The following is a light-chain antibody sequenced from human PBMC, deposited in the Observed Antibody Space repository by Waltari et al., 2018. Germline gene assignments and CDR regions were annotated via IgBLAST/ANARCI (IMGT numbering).Light chain of an antibody. CDR2: DAS. J-gene: IGKJ1*01. V-gene: IGKV3-11*01. CDR3: QQRSNWPGT. CDR1: QSVSRY. Sequence: EIVLTQSPATLSLSPGERATLSCRSSQSVSRYLAWYQQHPGQAPRLLIYDASNRATGIPARFSGSGSGTDFTLTISSLEPEDFAVYYCQQRSNWPGTFGQGTKVEIK.